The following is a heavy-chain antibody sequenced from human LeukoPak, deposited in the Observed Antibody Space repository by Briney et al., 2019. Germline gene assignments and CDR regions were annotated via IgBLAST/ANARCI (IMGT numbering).Heavy chain of an antibody. V-gene: IGHV3-48*01. D-gene: IGHD2-15*01. CDR1: GFTFNTYT. J-gene: IGHJ5*02. CDR3: ARVVGVVLAATRIDP. Sequence: PGGSLRLSCAASGFTFNTYTMTWVRQAPGKGLEWVSSISSSSTTLYYADSVKGRFTISRDNAKNPLYLQMNSLRGEDTALYYCARVVGVVLAATRIDPWGQGTLVTVSS. CDR2: ISSSSTTL.